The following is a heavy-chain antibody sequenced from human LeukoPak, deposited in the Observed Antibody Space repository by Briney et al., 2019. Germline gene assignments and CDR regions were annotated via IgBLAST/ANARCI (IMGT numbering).Heavy chain of an antibody. D-gene: IGHD3-3*01. CDR3: ARHQSHRFLEIFDY. V-gene: IGHV4-59*05. J-gene: IGHJ4*02. CDR2: IYYSGST. CDR1: GGSISSYY. Sequence: SETLSLTCTVSGGSISSYYWSWIRQPPGKGLEWIGSIYYSGSTYYNPSLKSRVTISVDTSKNQFSLKLSSVTAADTAVYYCARHQSHRFLEIFDYWGQGTLVTVSS.